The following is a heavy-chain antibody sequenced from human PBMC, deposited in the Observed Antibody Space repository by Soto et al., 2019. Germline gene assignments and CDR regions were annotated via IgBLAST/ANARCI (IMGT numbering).Heavy chain of an antibody. V-gene: IGHV3-48*01. CDR1: GFTLSSYS. CDR2: ISSSSSTI. CDR3: ARGVGYCSGGSCSGQGAFDI. D-gene: IGHD2-15*01. J-gene: IGHJ3*02. Sequence: GGSLRLSCAASGFTLSSYSMNWVRQAPGKGLEWVSYISSSSSTIYYADSVKGRFTISRDNAKNSLYLQMNSLRAEDTAVYYCARGVGYCSGGSCSGQGAFDIWGQGTMVTVSS.